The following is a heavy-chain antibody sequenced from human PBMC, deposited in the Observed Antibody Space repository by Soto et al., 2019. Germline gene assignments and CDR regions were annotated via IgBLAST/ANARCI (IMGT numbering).Heavy chain of an antibody. CDR3: VRSGTARLLRHSWFDT. CDR2: ITTSSAYI. D-gene: IGHD2-21*01. Sequence: EVQLVESGGGLVNPGESWRLPCAASGFPFNPYDMNWAPKAPGKGLEWVSPITTSSAYIYYADSLKGRITISRDNAKNSLFLQMNSLRAEDTAVYYCVRSGTARLLRHSWFDTWGQGTLVTVSS. V-gene: IGHV3-21*01. CDR1: GFPFNPYD. J-gene: IGHJ5*02.